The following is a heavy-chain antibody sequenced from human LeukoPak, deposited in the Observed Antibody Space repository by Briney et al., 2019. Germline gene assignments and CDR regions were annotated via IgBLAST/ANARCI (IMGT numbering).Heavy chain of an antibody. Sequence: SGPVLVKPSETLTLTCTVSGFSLSNTEVGVSWIRQPPGKALEWLAHIFANDDKSYSTSLKSRLTISRDTSKSQVVLSLTNMDPVDTAIYFCAHDKDHRMDVWGPGTTVTVSS. J-gene: IGHJ6*02. CDR2: IFANDDK. D-gene: IGHD3-9*01. V-gene: IGHV2-26*01. CDR1: GFSLSNTEVG. CDR3: AHDKDHRMDV.